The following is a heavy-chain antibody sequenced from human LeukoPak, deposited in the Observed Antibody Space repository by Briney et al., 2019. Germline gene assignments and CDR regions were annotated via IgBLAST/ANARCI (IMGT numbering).Heavy chain of an antibody. J-gene: IGHJ4*02. D-gene: IGHD3-16*01. CDR3: ARDQGRYASAYQDY. CDR1: SFSISTGYY. CDR2: ISHNGIS. Sequence: SETLSLTCTVTSFSISTGYYWGWIRQPPGKGLEWIGSISHNGISYYNPPLKSRVTISVDTSRNRFSLKLTSVTAADTAVYYCARDQGRYASAYQDYWGQGTLVTVSS. V-gene: IGHV4-38-2*02.